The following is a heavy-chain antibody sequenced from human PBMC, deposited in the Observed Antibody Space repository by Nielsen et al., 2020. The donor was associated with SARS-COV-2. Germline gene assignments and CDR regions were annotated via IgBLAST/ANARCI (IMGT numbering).Heavy chain of an antibody. V-gene: IGHV4-61*01. CDR2: IHYSGSP. J-gene: IGHJ4*02. D-gene: IGHD3-3*01. CDR1: GGSVSSGTYS. Sequence: GSLRLSCTVSGGSVSSGTYSWSWIRQSPGKGLEWIGYIHYSGSPNYNPSLKSRVTISVDTSKNRFSLKMTSVTATDTAVYYCARLGHYDFWSGPPYLDYWGQGTLVTVSS. CDR3: ARLGHYDFWSGPPYLDY.